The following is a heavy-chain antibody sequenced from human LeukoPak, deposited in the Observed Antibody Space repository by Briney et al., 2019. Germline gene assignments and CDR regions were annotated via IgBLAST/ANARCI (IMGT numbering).Heavy chain of an antibody. CDR3: ARGPLLRWELLSWYFDL. D-gene: IGHD1-26*01. J-gene: IGHJ2*01. CDR1: GGSISSGGYY. Sequence: PSETLSLTCTVSGGSISSGGYYWSWIRQPPGKGLEWIGYIYHSGSTYYNPSLKSRVTISVDRSKNQFSLKLSSVTAADTAVYYCARGPLLRWELLSWYFDLWGRGTLVTVSS. CDR2: IYHSGST. V-gene: IGHV4-30-2*01.